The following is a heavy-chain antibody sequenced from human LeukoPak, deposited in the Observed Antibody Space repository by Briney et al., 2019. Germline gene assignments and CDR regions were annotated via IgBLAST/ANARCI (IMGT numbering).Heavy chain of an antibody. CDR3: ALTSSWYDYGMDV. V-gene: IGHV1-8*02. CDR1: GYTFTTYG. D-gene: IGHD6-13*01. CDR2: MNPNSGNT. J-gene: IGHJ6*02. Sequence: ASVKVSCKASGYTFTTYGMNWVRQVPGQGLEWMGWMNPNSGNTGYAQKFQGRVTMTRDTSISTAYMELSSLRSEDTAVYYCALTSSWYDYGMDVWGQGTTVTVSS.